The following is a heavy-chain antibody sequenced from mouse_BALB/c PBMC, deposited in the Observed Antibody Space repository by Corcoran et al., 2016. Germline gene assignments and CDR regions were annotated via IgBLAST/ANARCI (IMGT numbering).Heavy chain of an antibody. Sequence: QVQLQQSGPELVKPGASVKISCKASGYTFTSYYIHWVKQRPGQGLEWIGYIYPRDGSTNYNEKFKGKATLTADTSSSTAYMQLSSLTSEDSAVYFCARLWITTGWGQGTLVTVSA. CDR1: GYTFTSYY. V-gene: IGHV1S12*01. J-gene: IGHJ3*01. D-gene: IGHD2-4*01. CDR2: IYPRDGST. CDR3: ARLWITTG.